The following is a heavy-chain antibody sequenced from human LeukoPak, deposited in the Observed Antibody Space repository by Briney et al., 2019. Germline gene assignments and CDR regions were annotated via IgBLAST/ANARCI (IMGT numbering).Heavy chain of an antibody. CDR2: GSSDNGNT. V-gene: IGHV1-18*04. Sequence: ASVKVSCKASGYTFTGYYMHWVRQAPGQGLEWMGWGSSDNGNTNYAQKFQDRVTITIDTSTSTAFMELRRLRSDDTAVYYCARNRGATWWDLVDYWGQGTLVTVSS. D-gene: IGHD1-26*01. J-gene: IGHJ4*02. CDR3: ARNRGATWWDLVDY. CDR1: GYTFTGYY.